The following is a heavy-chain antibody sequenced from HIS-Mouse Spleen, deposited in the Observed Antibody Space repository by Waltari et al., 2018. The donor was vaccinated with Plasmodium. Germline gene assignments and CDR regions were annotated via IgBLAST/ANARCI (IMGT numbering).Heavy chain of an antibody. V-gene: IGHV1-18*01. J-gene: IGHJ3*02. CDR3: ARGSAGDAFDI. CDR2: ISAYNGNT. Sequence: QVQLVQSGTDMKKPGASVKVSCKASGYTFTRYGINWVRQAPGQGLEWMGWISAYNGNTNYAQKLQGRVTMTTDTSTSTAYMQLRSLGSDDTAVYYCARGSAGDAFDIWGQGTMVTVSS. D-gene: IGHD6-19*01. CDR1: GYTFTRYG.